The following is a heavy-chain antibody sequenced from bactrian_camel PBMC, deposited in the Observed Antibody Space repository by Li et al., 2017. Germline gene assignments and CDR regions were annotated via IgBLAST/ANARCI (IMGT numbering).Heavy chain of an antibody. J-gene: IGHJ6*01. D-gene: IGHD2*01. CDR1: GNTYSTNC. V-gene: IGHV3S1*01. CDR2: INTSSRGT. CDR3: ATTWVPPTRDGYCSLFGQVSAGY. Sequence: HVQLVESGGGSVQPGGSLRLSCEASGNTYSTNCLGWFRQVPGKGREGIATINTSSRGTYYGEAVKGRSTISQDNAKNTLYLQMNNLKPEDSAMYYCATTWVPPTRDGYCSLFGQVSAGYWGQGTQVTVS.